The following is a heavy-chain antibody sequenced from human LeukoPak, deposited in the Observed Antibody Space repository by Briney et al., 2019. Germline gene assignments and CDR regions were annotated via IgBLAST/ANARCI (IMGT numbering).Heavy chain of an antibody. CDR2: INPNSGGT. CDR1: GYTFTNYY. CDR3: ARIVDGGYDALDY. Sequence: GASVKVSCKTSGYTFTNYYIHWVRQAPGQGLEWMGWINPNSGGTNYAQKFQGRVTMTRGTSISTAYMELSRLRSDDTAVYYCARIVDGGYDALDYWGQGTLVTVSS. V-gene: IGHV1-2*02. J-gene: IGHJ4*02. D-gene: IGHD5-12*01.